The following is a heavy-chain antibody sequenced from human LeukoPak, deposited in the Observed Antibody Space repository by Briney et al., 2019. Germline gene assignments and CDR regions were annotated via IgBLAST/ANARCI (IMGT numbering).Heavy chain of an antibody. CDR2: IDPTDSYT. CDR3: ARRGRSSSNFDF. D-gene: IGHD6-6*01. J-gene: IGHJ4*02. V-gene: IGHV5-10-1*01. CDR1: GDIFTSYW. Sequence: PGESLRISCKGYGDIFTSYWITWVRQMPGKGLEWMGTIDPTDSYTNYSPSFQGHVTISTDKSISTAYLQWSSLKASDTAIYYCARRGRSSSNFDFWGQGTLVTVSS.